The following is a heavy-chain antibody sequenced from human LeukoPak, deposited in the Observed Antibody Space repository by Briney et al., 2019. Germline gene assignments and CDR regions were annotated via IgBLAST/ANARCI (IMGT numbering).Heavy chain of an antibody. Sequence: SVRVSCKASGGTFSSYAIIRVRQAAGQRLEWMGRIIPIFGTANYAQKFKGRVTNTTDESTSTAYMELSSLRSEDTAVYYCAKGYDYYDSSGYPYWGQGTLVTASS. CDR2: IIPIFGTA. CDR3: AKGYDYYDSSGYPY. CDR1: GGTFSSYA. D-gene: IGHD3-22*01. J-gene: IGHJ4*02. V-gene: IGHV1-69*05.